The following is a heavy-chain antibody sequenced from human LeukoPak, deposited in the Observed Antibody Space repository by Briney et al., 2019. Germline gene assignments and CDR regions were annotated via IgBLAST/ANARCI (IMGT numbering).Heavy chain of an antibody. Sequence: GGSLRLSCGASGFTFRNQAMSWVRQAPGKGLEWVSAIGDSGISTFYADSVKGRFTVSRDNSKNTLFLQMNTLRAEDTAVYYCAKRSNFWTGYLDYWGQGTLVTVSS. CDR1: GFTFRNQA. V-gene: IGHV3-23*01. CDR2: IGDSGIST. J-gene: IGHJ4*02. CDR3: AKRSNFWTGYLDY. D-gene: IGHD3/OR15-3a*01.